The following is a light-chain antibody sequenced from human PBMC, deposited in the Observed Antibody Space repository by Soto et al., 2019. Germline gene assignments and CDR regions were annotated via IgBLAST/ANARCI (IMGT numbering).Light chain of an antibody. CDR1: QGIRND. CDR3: LQLYNFSWT. Sequence: AIQMTQSPSSLSASVGDRVTISCRASQGIRNDLAWYQQKPGRAPKLLIFAASNLQSGVPSRFSGSGSGTDFTLTISRLQPEDFATYYCLQLYNFSWTFGQGTQ. CDR2: AAS. V-gene: IGKV1-6*01. J-gene: IGKJ1*01.